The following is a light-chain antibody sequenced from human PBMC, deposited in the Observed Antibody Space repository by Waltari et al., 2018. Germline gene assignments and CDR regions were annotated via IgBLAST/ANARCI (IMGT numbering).Light chain of an antibody. V-gene: IGLV2-14*03. Sequence: QSALTQPVSVSGSPGQSIIISCTGTSSDVGGYNYVSWYQQHPGKAPKLMIYDVSNRPSGVSNRFSGSKSGNTASLTISGLQAEDEADYYCSSYTSSSTLVVFGGGTKLTVL. CDR3: SSYTSSSTLVV. CDR1: SSDVGGYNY. CDR2: DVS. J-gene: IGLJ2*01.